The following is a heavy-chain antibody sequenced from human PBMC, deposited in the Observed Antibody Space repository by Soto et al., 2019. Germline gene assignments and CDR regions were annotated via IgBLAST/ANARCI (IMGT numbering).Heavy chain of an antibody. V-gene: IGHV1-69*13. CDR2: IIPIFGTA. CDR3: ARGGPYDYVWGSVHETDNWFDP. CDR1: GGTFSSYA. D-gene: IGHD3-16*01. Sequence: ASVKVSCKASGGTFSSYAISWVRQAPGQGLEWMGGIIPIFGTANYAQKFQGRVTITADESTSTAYMELSSLRSEDTAVYYCARGGPYDYVWGSVHETDNWFDPWGQGTLVTVSS. J-gene: IGHJ5*02.